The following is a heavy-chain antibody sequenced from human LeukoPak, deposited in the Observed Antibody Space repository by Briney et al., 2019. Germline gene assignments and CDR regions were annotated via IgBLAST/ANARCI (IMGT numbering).Heavy chain of an antibody. J-gene: IGHJ4*02. Sequence: PSETLSLTCTVSSDSIFTSNWWSWVRQAPGKGLEYVSGISTNGGSTYYADSVKGRFTISRDNSKNTLFLQMGSLRDEDMAVYYCARGGGRNTAMVWALDYWGQGTLVTVSS. D-gene: IGHD5-18*01. CDR3: ARGGGRNTAMVWALDY. CDR2: ISTNGGST. V-gene: IGHV3-64*02. CDR1: SDSIFTSNW.